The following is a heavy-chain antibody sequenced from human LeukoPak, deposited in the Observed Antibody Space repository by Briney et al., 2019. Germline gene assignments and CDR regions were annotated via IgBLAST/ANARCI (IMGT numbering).Heavy chain of an antibody. J-gene: IGHJ3*02. V-gene: IGHV1-2*02. Sequence: GASVKVSCKASGYTFTGYYMHWVRQAPGQGLEWTGWINPNSGGTNYAQKFQGRVTMTRDTSISTAYMELSRLRSDDTAVYYCARVGAAAGLNDAFDIWGQGTMVTVSS. CDR3: ARVGAAAGLNDAFDI. D-gene: IGHD6-13*01. CDR1: GYTFTGYY. CDR2: INPNSGGT.